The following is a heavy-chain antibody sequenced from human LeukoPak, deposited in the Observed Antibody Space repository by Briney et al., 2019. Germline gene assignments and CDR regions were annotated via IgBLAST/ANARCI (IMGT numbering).Heavy chain of an antibody. CDR2: IYYSGST. D-gene: IGHD5-18*01. J-gene: IGHJ4*02. V-gene: IGHV4-59*01. CDR3: ARTLVDTAMVTLDY. CDR1: GASISSYY. Sequence: SSETLSLTCTVSGASISSYYWSWIRQPPGKGLEWIGYIYYSGSTNYNPSLKSRVTISVDTSKNQFSLKLSSVTAADTAVYYCARTLVDTAMVTLDYWGQGTLVTVSS.